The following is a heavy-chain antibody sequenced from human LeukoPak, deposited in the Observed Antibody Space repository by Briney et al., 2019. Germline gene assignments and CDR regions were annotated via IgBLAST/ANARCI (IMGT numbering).Heavy chain of an antibody. CDR3: ARELLRGGFDP. CDR2: INGNGGST. J-gene: IGHJ5*02. CDR1: GFTFSSYS. Sequence: PGGSLRLSCAASGFTFSSYSMTWVRQAPGKGLEWVSGINGNGGSTGYAGSVKGRFTISRDNTKNSLYLQMNSLRGEDTALYYCARELLRGGFDPWGQGTLVTVSS. D-gene: IGHD3-10*01. V-gene: IGHV3-20*04.